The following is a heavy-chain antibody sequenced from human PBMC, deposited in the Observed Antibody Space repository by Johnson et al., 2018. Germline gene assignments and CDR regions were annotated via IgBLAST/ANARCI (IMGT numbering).Heavy chain of an antibody. V-gene: IGHV3-9*01. CDR3: AKGRFGDRDYYNNGIDV. J-gene: IGHJ6*02. Sequence: VQSGRSLRLSCAASGFTLGDYAMYWVRQTPGKGLEWVSGVSAKSTNIGYADSVKGRFTISRDNAKNSLYLEMNSLGTEDTALYYRAKGRFGDRDYYNNGIDVWGQGTTVTVFS. CDR2: VSAKSTNI. CDR1: GFTLGDYA. D-gene: IGHD3-16*01.